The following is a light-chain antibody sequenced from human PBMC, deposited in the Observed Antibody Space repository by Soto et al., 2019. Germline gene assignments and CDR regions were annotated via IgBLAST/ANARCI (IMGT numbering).Light chain of an antibody. CDR2: WAS. J-gene: IGKJ1*01. CDR1: QSVLYSSNNKNF. CDR3: QQCYSSPPT. Sequence: DIVMTQSPDSLAVSLGERATINCKSSQSVLYSSNNKNFLAWYQQKPGQPPKLLIYWASSRESGVPDRFSGSGSGTDFTLTISILQAEDVAVYYCQQCYSSPPTFVQGTKVEVK. V-gene: IGKV4-1*01.